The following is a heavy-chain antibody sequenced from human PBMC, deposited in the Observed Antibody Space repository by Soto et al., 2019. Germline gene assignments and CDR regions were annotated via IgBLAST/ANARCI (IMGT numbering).Heavy chain of an antibody. CDR1: GFTFSSYA. J-gene: IGHJ6*02. D-gene: IGHD3-3*01. V-gene: IGHV3-23*01. CDR2: ISGSGGST. CDR3: AKVGEKYYDFCSGYRYYYYYGMDV. Sequence: GGSLRLSCAASGFTFSSYAMSWVRQAPGKGLEWVSAISGSGGSTYYADSVKGRFTISRDNSKNTLYLQMNSLRAEDTAVYYCAKVGEKYYDFCSGYRYYYYYGMDVWGQGTTVTVSS.